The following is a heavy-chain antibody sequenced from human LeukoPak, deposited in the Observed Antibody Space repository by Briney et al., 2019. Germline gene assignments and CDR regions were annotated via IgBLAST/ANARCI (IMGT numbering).Heavy chain of an antibody. CDR1: GGSISSYY. J-gene: IGHJ4*02. CDR2: IYYSGST. CDR3: AREGVVGAFGY. D-gene: IGHD1-26*01. V-gene: IGHV4-59*01. Sequence: SETLSLTCTVSGGSISSYYWSWIRQPPGKGLEWIGYIYYSGSTNYNPSLKSRVTISVDTSKNQFSLKLSSVTAADTAVYYCAREGVVGAFGYWGQGTLVTVSS.